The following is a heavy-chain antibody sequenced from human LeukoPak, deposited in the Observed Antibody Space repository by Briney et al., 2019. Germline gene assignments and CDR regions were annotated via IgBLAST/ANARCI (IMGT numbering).Heavy chain of an antibody. D-gene: IGHD2-2*03. J-gene: IGHJ3*02. CDR3: ARLMDRARRDAFDI. CDR2: ISSSSSTK. CDR1: GFTFSNYN. V-gene: IGHV3-48*01. Sequence: TEGSLRLSCAASGFTFSNYNMNWVRQAPAKGLEWISYISSSSSTKNYADSVKGRFTVSRDNAWNSLYLQMNSLRAEDTAVYYCARLMDRARRDAFDIWGQGTMVTVSS.